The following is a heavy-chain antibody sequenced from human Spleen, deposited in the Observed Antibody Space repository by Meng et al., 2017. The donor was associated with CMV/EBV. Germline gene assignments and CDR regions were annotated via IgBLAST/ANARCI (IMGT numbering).Heavy chain of an antibody. Sequence: SETLSLTCAVYGESFRGFYWNWIRQPPGKGLEWIGEIDQSGSTNYKPSLKSRVSVSVDTSKNHFSLKLTSVTAADTAVYYCASGKMVYGKRNHYYLMDDWGQGTTVTVSS. CDR2: IDQSGST. D-gene: IGHD2-8*01. J-gene: IGHJ6*02. V-gene: IGHV4-34*01. CDR1: GESFRGFY. CDR3: ASGKMVYGKRNHYYLMDD.